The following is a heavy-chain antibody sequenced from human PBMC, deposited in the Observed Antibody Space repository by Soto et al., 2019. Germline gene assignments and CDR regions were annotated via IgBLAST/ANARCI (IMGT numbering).Heavy chain of an antibody. V-gene: IGHV4-59*12. CDR1: GVSITSSY. D-gene: IGHD5-12*01. Sequence: PSETLSLTCTVSGVSITSSYWSWIRQPPGKGLEWIGYIYHSGGTYYNPSLKSRVTISVDRSKNQFSLKLSSVTAADTAVYYCARRRGFPYYYGMDVWGQGTTVTVSS. J-gene: IGHJ6*02. CDR2: IYHSGGT. CDR3: ARRRGFPYYYGMDV.